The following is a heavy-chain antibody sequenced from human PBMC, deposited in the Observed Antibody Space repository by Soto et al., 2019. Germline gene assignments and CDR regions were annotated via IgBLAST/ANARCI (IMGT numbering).Heavy chain of an antibody. CDR1: GFTFSSYA. J-gene: IGHJ6*02. CDR2: ISGSGGST. D-gene: IGHD2-2*01. V-gene: IGHV3-23*01. CDR3: AKDIVVVPAAMYYYYGMDV. Sequence: GGSLRLSCAASGFTFSSYAMSWVRQAPGKGLEWVSAISGSGGSTYYADSVKGRFTISRDNSKNTLYLQMNSLRAEDTAVYYCAKDIVVVPAAMYYYYGMDVWGQGTTVTVSS.